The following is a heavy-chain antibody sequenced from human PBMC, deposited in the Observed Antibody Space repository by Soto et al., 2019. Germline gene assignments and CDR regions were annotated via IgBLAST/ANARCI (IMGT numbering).Heavy chain of an antibody. Sequence: YETLSLTCAVYGGSFSGYYWSWIRQPPGKGLEWIGEITHSGSTNYNPSLKSRVTISVDTSKNQFSLKLSSVTAADTAVYYCARVWRWFGVCYYGMDVWGQGTTVTISS. CDR3: ARVWRWFGVCYYGMDV. J-gene: IGHJ6*01. CDR1: GGSFSGYY. D-gene: IGHD3-10*01. V-gene: IGHV4-34*01. CDR2: ITHSGST.